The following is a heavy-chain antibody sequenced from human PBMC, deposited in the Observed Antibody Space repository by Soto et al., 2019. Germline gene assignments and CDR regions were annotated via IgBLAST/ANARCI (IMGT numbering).Heavy chain of an antibody. CDR2: INHSGST. J-gene: IGHJ6*02. V-gene: IGHV4-34*01. CDR1: GGSFSGYY. CDR3: ARGLRDSSGYYSDGMDV. Sequence: SETLSLTCAVYGGSFSGYYWSWIRQPPGKGLEWIGEINHSGSTNYNPSLKSRVTISVDTSKNQFSLKLSSVTAADTAVYYCARGLRDSSGYYSDGMDVWGQGTTVTVSS. D-gene: IGHD3-22*01.